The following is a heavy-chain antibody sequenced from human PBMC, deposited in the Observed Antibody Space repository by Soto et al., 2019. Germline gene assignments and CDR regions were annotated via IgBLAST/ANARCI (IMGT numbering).Heavy chain of an antibody. J-gene: IGHJ6*02. CDR2: INAGSGNT. CDR3: ASEYCGGDCYSAARYGMDV. V-gene: IGHV1-3*01. Sequence: ASVKVSCKASGYTCTGFSLHWVRQAPGQRLEWMGWINAGSGNTKYSQKFQGRVTITRDTSASTAYMELSSLRSEDTAVYYCASEYCGGDCYSAARYGMDVWGQGTTVTVSS. D-gene: IGHD2-21*02. CDR1: GYTCTGFS.